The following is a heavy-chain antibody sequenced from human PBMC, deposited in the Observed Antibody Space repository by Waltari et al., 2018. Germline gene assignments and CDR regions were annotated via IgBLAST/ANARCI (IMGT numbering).Heavy chain of an antibody. J-gene: IGHJ5*02. CDR1: GGSISSYY. D-gene: IGHD2-2*02. CDR3: ARDLYCSSTSCYTGDWFDP. Sequence: QVQLQESGPGLVKPSETLSLTCTVSGGSISSYYWSWIRQPAGQGLEWIGRIYTSGSTNYNPSLKSRVTMSVDTSKNQFSLKLSSVTAADTAVYYCARDLYCSSTSCYTGDWFDPWGQGTLVTVSS. V-gene: IGHV4-4*07. CDR2: IYTSGST.